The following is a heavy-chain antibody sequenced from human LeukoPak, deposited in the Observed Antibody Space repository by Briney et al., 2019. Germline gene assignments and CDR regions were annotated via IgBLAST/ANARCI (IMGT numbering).Heavy chain of an antibody. D-gene: IGHD5-18*01. V-gene: IGHV4-34*01. CDR3: ASVSGYSYGASFDY. Sequence: SETLSLTCAVSGGSFNVYYWSWIRQPPGKGREWIGEINHNRTTNYSPSLNYNPSLKSRVTISLDTSKNQFSLNLSSVTAADTAVYYCASVSGYSYGASFDYWGQGIQVTVSS. J-gene: IGHJ4*02. CDR2: INHNRTTNYSPSL. CDR1: GGSFNVYY.